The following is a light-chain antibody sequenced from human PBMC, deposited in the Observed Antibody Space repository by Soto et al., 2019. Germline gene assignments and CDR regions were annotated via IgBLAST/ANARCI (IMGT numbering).Light chain of an antibody. V-gene: IGLV2-14*01. J-gene: IGLJ1*01. Sequence: QSVLTQPASVSGSPGQSITISCTGTSSDVGNYIFVSWYRQHPGKAPKLMIYDINNRPSGVSNRFSGSKSGNTASLTISGLQAEYYSNYYCLSYTTLFSYVFG. CDR1: SSDVGNYIF. CDR3: LSYTTLFSYV. CDR2: DIN.